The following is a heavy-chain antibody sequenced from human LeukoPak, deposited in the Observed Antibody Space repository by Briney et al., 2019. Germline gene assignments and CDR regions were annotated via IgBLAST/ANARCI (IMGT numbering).Heavy chain of an antibody. V-gene: IGHV1-24*01. Sequence: ASVKVSCKASGYTRTELSMFWVRQAPGKGLEWMGSFDPEDGKTVYAQKFQGRVTMTEDTSTDTAYMELSSLRSEDTAVYYCATGYLVTAGLMDVWGQGTTVTVSS. CDR2: FDPEDGKT. CDR3: ATGYLVTAGLMDV. CDR1: GYTRTELS. J-gene: IGHJ6*02. D-gene: IGHD6-13*01.